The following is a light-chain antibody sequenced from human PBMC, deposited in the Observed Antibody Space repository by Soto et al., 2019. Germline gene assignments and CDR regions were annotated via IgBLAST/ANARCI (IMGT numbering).Light chain of an antibody. CDR3: MQVTARLLWA. Sequence: GAILSCRVRQSESSSLAWYQQKPGQAPRLLIYDASSRATGIPARFSVSGSGTEFTRKVSGLGCADYPLFRCMQVTARLLWAFAEGTKVDIK. V-gene: IGKV3-11*01. CDR2: DAS. CDR1: QSESSS. J-gene: IGKJ1*01.